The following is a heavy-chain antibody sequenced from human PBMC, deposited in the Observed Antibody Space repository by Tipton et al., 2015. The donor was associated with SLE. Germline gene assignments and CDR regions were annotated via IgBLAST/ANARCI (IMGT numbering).Heavy chain of an antibody. J-gene: IGHJ6*03. CDR3: ARGQLMGRAAPYIGV. CDR1: VGSFSGHH. D-gene: IGHD1-1*01. CDR2: INQSGNT. Sequence: TLSLTCAVYVGSFSGHHWTWIRQPPGKGLEWIGEINQSGNTDYKSSLKSRVTISVDTSKNQFSLKLTSVTAADTAVYYCARGQLMGRAAPYIGVWGRGTTVIVSS. V-gene: IGHV4-34*01.